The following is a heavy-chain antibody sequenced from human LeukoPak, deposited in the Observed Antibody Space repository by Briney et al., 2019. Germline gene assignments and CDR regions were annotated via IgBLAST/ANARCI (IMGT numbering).Heavy chain of an antibody. Sequence: ASVKVSCKVSGYTLTELSMHWVRQAPGKGLEWMGGFDPEDGETTYAQKFQGRVTMTEDTSTDTAYMELSSLRSEDTAVYYCATGPSVAGTFRDYYYYMDVWGKGTTVTVSS. D-gene: IGHD6-19*01. CDR1: GYTLTELS. CDR3: ATGPSVAGTFRDYYYYMDV. V-gene: IGHV1-24*01. CDR2: FDPEDGET. J-gene: IGHJ6*03.